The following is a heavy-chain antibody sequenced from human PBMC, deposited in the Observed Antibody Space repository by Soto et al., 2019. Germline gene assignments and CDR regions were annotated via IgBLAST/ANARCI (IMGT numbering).Heavy chain of an antibody. CDR3: EREIIEVIGTIRWFDH. J-gene: IGHJ5*02. CDR2: INGDGSSM. D-gene: IGHD6-19*01. CDR1: GFTFTSHW. V-gene: IGHV3-74*01. Sequence: GGSLRLSCAASGFTFTSHWMHWVRQAPGKGPVWVSRINGDGSSMDYADSVKGRFTISRDNAKNTLYLQMNSLRAEDTAVYHCEREIIEVIGTIRWFDHWGQGTLVTVFS.